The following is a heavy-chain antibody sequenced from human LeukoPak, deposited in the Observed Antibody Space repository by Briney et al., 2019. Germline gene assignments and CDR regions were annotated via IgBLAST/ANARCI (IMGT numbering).Heavy chain of an antibody. CDR3: TKGGVVHAFDI. D-gene: IGHD2-15*01. CDR1: GFTFSSYA. CDR2: ISGSTGRT. J-gene: IGHJ3*02. V-gene: IGHV3-23*01. Sequence: GGSLRLSCAASGFTFSSYAMSWVRQAPGKGLEWVSAISGSTGRTYYADSVKGRFTISRDNSKNTLYLQMNSRRDEDTAVYYCTKGGVVHAFDIWGQGTMVTVSS.